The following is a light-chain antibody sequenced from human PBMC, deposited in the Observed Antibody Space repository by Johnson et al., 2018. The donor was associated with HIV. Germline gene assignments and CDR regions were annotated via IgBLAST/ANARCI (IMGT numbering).Light chain of an antibody. Sequence: QSVLTQPPSVSAAPGQKVTISCSGSYSNIGNNYASWYQQLPGTAPKLLIYKNDKRPSGIPDRFSGSKSGTSATLGITGLPTGDEADYYCGIWDTSLSAGGVFGTGTKVTVL. J-gene: IGLJ1*01. CDR3: GIWDTSLSAGGV. CDR2: KND. V-gene: IGLV1-51*02. CDR1: YSNIGNNY.